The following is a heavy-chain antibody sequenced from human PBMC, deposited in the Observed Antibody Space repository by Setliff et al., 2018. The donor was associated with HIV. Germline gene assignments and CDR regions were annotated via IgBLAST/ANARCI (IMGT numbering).Heavy chain of an antibody. CDR1: GYIFIGYY. CDR3: ARDPTGHYFDF. CDR2: INPNSGDT. Sequence: ASVKVSCKASGYIFIGYYLHWVRQAPGQGLEWMGWINPNSGDTNNAQKFQGRVTMTRDTSISTAYMELSRLRSDDTAVYYCARDPTGHYFDFWGQGTLVTVSS. D-gene: IGHD1-1*01. J-gene: IGHJ4*02. V-gene: IGHV1-2*02.